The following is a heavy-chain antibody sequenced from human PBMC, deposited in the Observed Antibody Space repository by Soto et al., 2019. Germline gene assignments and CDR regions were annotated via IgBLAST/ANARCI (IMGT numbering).Heavy chain of an antibody. D-gene: IGHD3-3*01. CDR3: ARLSRLDYDFWSGHNWFDP. J-gene: IGHJ5*02. CDR2: IIPIFGTA. CDR1: GGTFSSYA. Sequence: SVKVSCKASGGTFSSYAISWVRQAPGQGLEWMGGIIPIFGTANYAQKFQGRVTITADESTSTAYMELSSLRSEDTAVYYCARLSRLDYDFWSGHNWFDPWGQGTLVTVSS. V-gene: IGHV1-69*13.